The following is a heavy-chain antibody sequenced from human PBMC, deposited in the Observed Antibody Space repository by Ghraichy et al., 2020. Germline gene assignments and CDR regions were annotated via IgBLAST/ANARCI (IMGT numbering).Heavy chain of an antibody. CDR2: ISSSSSYI. CDR1: GFTFSSYS. V-gene: IGHV3-21*01. D-gene: IGHD3-16*01. Sequence: GGSLRLSCAASGFTFSSYSMNWVRQAPGKGLEWVSSISSSSSYIYYADSVKGRFTISRDNAKNSLYLQMNSLRAEDTAVYYCARDDGLDGVTFGGPNLCYWGQGTLVTVSS. J-gene: IGHJ4*02. CDR3: ARDDGLDGVTFGGPNLCY.